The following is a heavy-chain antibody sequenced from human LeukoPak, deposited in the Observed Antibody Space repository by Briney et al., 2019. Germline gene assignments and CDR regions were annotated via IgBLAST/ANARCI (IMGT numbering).Heavy chain of an antibody. D-gene: IGHD6-13*01. Sequence: PSETLSLTCSVSGGSISSYYWSWIRQPPGKGLEWIGYIYSSGSTNYNPSLESRVTMSEDTSKNQISLKLSSVTAADTAIYYCARRSWYVDYWGQGTLVTVP. CDR1: GGSISSYY. CDR3: ARRSWYVDY. V-gene: IGHV4-59*08. CDR2: IYSSGST. J-gene: IGHJ4*02.